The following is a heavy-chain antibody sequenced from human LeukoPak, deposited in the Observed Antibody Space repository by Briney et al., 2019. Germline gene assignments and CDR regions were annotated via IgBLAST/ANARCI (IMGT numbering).Heavy chain of an antibody. V-gene: IGHV1-24*01. Sequence: ASVKVSCKVSGYTLTELSMHWVRQAPGKGLEWMGGFDPEDGETIYAQKFQGRVTMTEDTSTDTAYMELSSLRSEDTAVYYCATLCYSNYYYYYYMDVWGKGTTVTVSS. CDR3: ATLCYSNYYYYYYMDV. CDR1: GYTLTELS. D-gene: IGHD4-11*01. J-gene: IGHJ6*03. CDR2: FDPEDGET.